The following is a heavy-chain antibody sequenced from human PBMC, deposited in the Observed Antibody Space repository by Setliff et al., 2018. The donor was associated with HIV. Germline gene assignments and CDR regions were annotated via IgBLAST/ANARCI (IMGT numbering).Heavy chain of an antibody. CDR1: GGSISSSNW. J-gene: IGHJ5*02. CDR2: IYHSGST. CDR3: ARKTTYYYGSGSYSA. Sequence: KPSETLSLTCAVSGGSISSSNWWSWVRQPPGKGLEWIGEIYHSGSTNYNPSLKSRVTISVDKSKNQFSLKLSSVTAADTAVYYCARKTTYYYGSGSYSAWGQGTLVTVSS. V-gene: IGHV4-4*02. D-gene: IGHD3-10*01.